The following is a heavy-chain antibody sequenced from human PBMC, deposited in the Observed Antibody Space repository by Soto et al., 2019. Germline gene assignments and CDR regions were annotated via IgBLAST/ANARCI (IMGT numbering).Heavy chain of an antibody. D-gene: IGHD5-18*01. CDR3: ARGLWSFDY. CDR1: GFTFSSYG. Sequence: QVQLVESGGGVVQPGRSLRLSCAASGFTFSSYGMHWVRQAPGNGLGWVAVIWYDGSNTYYADSVKGRFTISRDNSKNTLYLQMNSLRAEDTSVYYCARGLWSFDYWGQGTLVTVSS. J-gene: IGHJ4*02. CDR2: IWYDGSNT. V-gene: IGHV3-33*01.